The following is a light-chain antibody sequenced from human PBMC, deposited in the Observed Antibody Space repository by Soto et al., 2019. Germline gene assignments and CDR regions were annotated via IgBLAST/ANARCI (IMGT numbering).Light chain of an antibody. V-gene: IGLV2-8*02. CDR2: EVS. CDR1: SSDVGGYNY. Sequence: QSALTQPPSSSRSPGQSVTISCTGTSSDVGGYNYVSWYQQHPGKAPKLMISEVSKRPSGVPDRFSGSKSGNTASLTVSGLQAEDKADYYCSSYAGNNNLVFGGGTKLTVL. J-gene: IGLJ2*01. CDR3: SSYAGNNNLV.